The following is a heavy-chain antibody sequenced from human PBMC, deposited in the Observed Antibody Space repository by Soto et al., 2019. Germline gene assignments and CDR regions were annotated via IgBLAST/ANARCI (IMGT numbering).Heavy chain of an antibody. CDR2: INPKTGVT. CDR3: ARDLRSGYDTFFDY. CDR1: GYTFTGYF. Sequence: ASVKVSCKASGYTFTGYFMHWVRQAPGQGLEWMGWINPKTGVTNYAQKFQGRVTMTRDTSISTAYMELGRLRSDDTAMYYCARDLRSGYDTFFDYWGLGTQVTVSS. J-gene: IGHJ4*02. V-gene: IGHV1-2*02. D-gene: IGHD5-12*01.